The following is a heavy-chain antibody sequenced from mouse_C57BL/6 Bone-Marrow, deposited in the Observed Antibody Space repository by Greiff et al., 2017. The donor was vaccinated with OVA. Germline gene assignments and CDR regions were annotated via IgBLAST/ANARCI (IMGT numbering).Heavy chain of an antibody. CDR1: GYTFTSYW. CDR3: ARCGPHYGSSFRDY. Sequence: QVQLQQPGTELVKPGASVKLSCKASGYTFTSYWMHWVKQRPGQGLEWIGNINPSNGGTNYNETFKSKATLTVDKYSSTAYMQLRSLTSEDSAVYYCARCGPHYGSSFRDYWGQGTTLTVSS. J-gene: IGHJ2*01. CDR2: INPSNGGT. V-gene: IGHV1-53*01. D-gene: IGHD1-1*01.